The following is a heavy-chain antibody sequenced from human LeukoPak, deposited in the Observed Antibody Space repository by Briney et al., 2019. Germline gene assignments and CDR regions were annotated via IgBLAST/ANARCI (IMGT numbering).Heavy chain of an antibody. V-gene: IGHV4-59*01. J-gene: IGHJ5*02. CDR1: GGSISSYY. CDR2: IYYSGST. CDR3: ARETPINWFDP. Sequence: PSETLSLTCTVSGGSISSYYWSWIRQPPGKGLEWIGYIYYSGSTNYNPSLKSRVTISVDTSKNQFSLKLSSVTAADTAVYYRARETPINWFDPWGQGTLVTVSS.